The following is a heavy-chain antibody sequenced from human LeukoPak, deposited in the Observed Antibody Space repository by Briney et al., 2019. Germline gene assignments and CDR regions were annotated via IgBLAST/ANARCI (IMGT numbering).Heavy chain of an antibody. V-gene: IGHV3-48*01. CDR1: GFTFSTYS. CDR2: ISSSSSTV. J-gene: IGHJ6*03. Sequence: GGSLRLSCAASGFTFSTYSMNWVRQAPGKGLEWVSYISSSSSTVYYADSVKGRFTISRDNAKNSLYLQMNSLRAEDTAVYYCARRIQHSSYYYYYMDVWGKGTTVTVSS. D-gene: IGHD5-18*01. CDR3: ARRIQHSSYYYYYMDV.